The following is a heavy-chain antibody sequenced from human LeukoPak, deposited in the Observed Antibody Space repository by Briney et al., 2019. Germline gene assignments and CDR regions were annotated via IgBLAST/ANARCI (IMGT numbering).Heavy chain of an antibody. D-gene: IGHD6-19*01. CDR1: GFTFSSYW. Sequence: GGSLRLSCEASGFTFSSYWMHWVRQAPGKGLVWVSRINSDGSSTSYADSVKGRFTISRDNAKNTLYLQMNSLRAEDTAVYYCARDQSSGWYPHWFDPSGERNLWTVSS. CDR2: INSDGSST. V-gene: IGHV3-74*01. CDR3: ARDQSSGWYPHWFDP. J-gene: IGHJ5*02.